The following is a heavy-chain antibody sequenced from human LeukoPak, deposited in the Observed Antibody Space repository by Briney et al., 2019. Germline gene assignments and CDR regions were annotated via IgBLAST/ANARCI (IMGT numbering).Heavy chain of an antibody. D-gene: IGHD2-2*01. CDR3: ARVGYCSSTSCSYFDY. CDR1: GYTFTGYY. J-gene: IGHJ4*02. Sequence: ASVKVSCKASGYTFTGYYMHWVRQAPGQGLEWMGWTNPNSGGTNYAQKFQGRVTMTRDTSISPAYMELSRLRSDDTAVYYCARVGYCSSTSCSYFDYWGQGILVTVSS. V-gene: IGHV1-2*02. CDR2: TNPNSGGT.